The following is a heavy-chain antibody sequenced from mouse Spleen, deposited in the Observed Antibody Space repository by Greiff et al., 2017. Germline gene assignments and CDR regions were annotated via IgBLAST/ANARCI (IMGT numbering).Heavy chain of an antibody. CDR1: GYAFSSSW. CDR3: ARWEYGNFLYAMDY. CDR2: IYPGDGDT. V-gene: IGHV1-82*01. D-gene: IGHD2-10*02. J-gene: IGHJ4*01. Sequence: VQLVESGPELVKPGASVKISCKASGYAFSSSWMNWVKQRPGKGLEWIGRIYPGDGDTNYNGKFKGKATLTADKSSSTAYMQLSSLTSEDSAVYFCARWEYGNFLYAMDYWGQGTSVTVSS.